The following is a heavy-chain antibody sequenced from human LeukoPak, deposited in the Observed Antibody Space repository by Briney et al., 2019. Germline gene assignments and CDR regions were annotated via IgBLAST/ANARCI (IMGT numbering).Heavy chain of an antibody. J-gene: IGHJ4*02. CDR3: ARDGRGGATKLGVLDY. CDR1: GFTFSSYA. D-gene: IGHD1-26*01. V-gene: IGHV3-30*04. Sequence: PGGSLRLSCAASGFTFSSYAMHWVRQAPGKGLEWVAVISYDGSNKYYADSVKGRFTISRDNSKNTLYLQMNSLRAEDTAVYYCARDGRGGATKLGVLDYWGQGTLVTVSS. CDR2: ISYDGSNK.